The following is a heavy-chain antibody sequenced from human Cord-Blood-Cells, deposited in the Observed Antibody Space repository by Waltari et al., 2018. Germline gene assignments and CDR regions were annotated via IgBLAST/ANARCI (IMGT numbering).Heavy chain of an antibody. V-gene: IGHV4-34*01. J-gene: IGHJ2*01. CDR2: INHTGST. CDR1: GGSFSGYS. CDR3: ARLTECTGGVCWYFDL. D-gene: IGHD2-8*02. Sequence: QVQLQQWGAGLLKPSETLSPTCAVYGGSFSGYSWPWIRQPPGKGLEWIGEINHTGSTNYIPSLKGRVTITVDTAKNQFSLKRSAVTAADTAVYDCARLTECTGGVCWYFDLWGRRTLVTVAS.